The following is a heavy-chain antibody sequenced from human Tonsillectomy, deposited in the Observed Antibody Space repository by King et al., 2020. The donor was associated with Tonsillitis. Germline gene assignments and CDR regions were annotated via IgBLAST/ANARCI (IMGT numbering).Heavy chain of an antibody. V-gene: IGHV4-39*07. CDR3: ARENSWCDYFSGDYFDY. J-gene: IGHJ4*02. CDR1: CGSISSSSYY. CDR2: IYYSGST. Sequence: QLQESGPGLVKPSETLSLTCTVSCGSISSSSYYWGWIRQPPGKGLEWIGSIYYSGSTYYNPSLKSRVTISVDTSKNQFSLTLSSVTAADAAVYYCARENSWCDYFSGDYFDYWGQGTLVTVSS. D-gene: IGHD1-26*01.